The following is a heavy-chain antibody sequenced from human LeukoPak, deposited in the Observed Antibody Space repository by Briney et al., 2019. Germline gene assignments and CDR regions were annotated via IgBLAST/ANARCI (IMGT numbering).Heavy chain of an antibody. CDR1: GFTFSDYG. CDR2: ISDSGGRT. CDR3: AKRGVVIRVILVGFHKEAYYFDS. J-gene: IGHJ4*02. D-gene: IGHD3-22*01. Sequence: GGSLRLSCGGTGFTFSDYGMSWVRQAPGKGLEWVAGISDSGGRTNYADSVKGRFAISRDNPRNTLYLQMNSLRAEDTAVYFCAKRGVVIRVILVGFHKEAYYFDSWGQGALVNVSS. V-gene: IGHV3-23*01.